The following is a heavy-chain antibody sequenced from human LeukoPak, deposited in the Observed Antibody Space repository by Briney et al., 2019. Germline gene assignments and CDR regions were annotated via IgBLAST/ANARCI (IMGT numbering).Heavy chain of an antibody. V-gene: IGHV4-39*07. CDR2: ISYSGSA. D-gene: IGHD3-22*01. CDR1: GDSISSTHSY. CDR3: ARERYCDSSGFRRPYYCYYMDV. J-gene: IGHJ6*03. Sequence: TSETLSLTCIVSGDSISSTHSYWGWIRQPPGKGLEWIGSISYSGSANYNPSLKSRVTISVDTSKNQFSLKLSSVTAADTALYYCARERYCDSSGFRRPYYCYYMDVWGKGTTVTVSS.